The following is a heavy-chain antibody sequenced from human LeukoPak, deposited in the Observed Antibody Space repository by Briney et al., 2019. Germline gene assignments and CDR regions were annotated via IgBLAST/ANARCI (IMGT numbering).Heavy chain of an antibody. CDR2: MNPNSGNT. CDR3: ARGSSAAGEVDY. Sequence: GASVTVSFKGSGYTFTSYDINWVRQATGQGLGWVGWMNPNSGNTGYAQKFQGRVTMTRNTSISTAYMELSSLRSEDTAVYYCARGSSAAGEVDYWGQGTLVTVSS. V-gene: IGHV1-8*01. D-gene: IGHD6-13*01. CDR1: GYTFTSYD. J-gene: IGHJ4*02.